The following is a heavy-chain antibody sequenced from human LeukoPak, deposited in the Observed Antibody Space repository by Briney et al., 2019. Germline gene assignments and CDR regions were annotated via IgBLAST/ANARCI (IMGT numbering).Heavy chain of an antibody. J-gene: IGHJ5*02. Sequence: ASVKVSCKASGYTFTSYAMHWLRQAPGQRLEWMGWINAGNGNTKYSQKFQGRVTITRDTSASTAYMELSSLRSEDTAVYYCAREDCSGGSCYSESGWFDPWGQGTLVTVSS. CDR3: AREDCSGGSCYSESGWFDP. CDR1: GYTFTSYA. D-gene: IGHD2-15*01. CDR2: INAGNGNT. V-gene: IGHV1-3*01.